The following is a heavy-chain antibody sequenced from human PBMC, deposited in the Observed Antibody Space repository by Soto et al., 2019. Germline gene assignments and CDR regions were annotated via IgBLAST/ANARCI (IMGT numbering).Heavy chain of an antibody. CDR2: IGTAGDT. CDR3: ARGLKYLSYRYMDV. CDR1: GFTFSSYD. V-gene: IGHV3-13*01. Sequence: GGSLRLSCAASGFTFSSYDMHWVRQATGKGLEWVSAIGTAGDTYYPGSVKGRFTISRENAKNSLYLQMNSLRAGDTAVYYCARGLKYLSYRYMDVWGKGTTVTVSS. J-gene: IGHJ6*03. D-gene: IGHD3-10*01.